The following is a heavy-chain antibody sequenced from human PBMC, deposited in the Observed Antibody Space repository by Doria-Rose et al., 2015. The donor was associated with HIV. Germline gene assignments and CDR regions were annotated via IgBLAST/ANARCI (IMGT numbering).Heavy chain of an antibody. J-gene: IGHJ4*02. CDR1: GVSLSSPGMG. CDR3: ARIKSSRWYHKYYFDF. CDR2: IFSDDER. V-gene: IGHV2-26*01. Sequence: QESGPVLVKPTGTLTLTCTVSGVSLSSPGMGVSWIRQPPGKALEWLANIFSDDERSYKTSLKSRLTSSRGTSKSQVVLTMTDMDPVDTATYYCARIKSSRWYHKYYFDFWGQGTLVIVSA. D-gene: IGHD6-13*01.